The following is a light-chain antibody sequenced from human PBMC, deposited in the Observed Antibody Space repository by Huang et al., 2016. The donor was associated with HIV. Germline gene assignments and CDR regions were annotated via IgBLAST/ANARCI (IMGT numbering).Light chain of an antibody. Sequence: AVHLTQSTSSLSASVGDTVIISCRASQDIGTSLAWYQHKTGKAPKLLISGASSLQAGVPSRCSGDSAGTYFPHFINDLQTEDFATYYCQQLHYYPITFGQGKRLDIK. CDR2: GAS. V-gene: IGKV1D-13*01. CDR1: QDIGTS. CDR3: QQLHYYPIT. J-gene: IGKJ5*01.